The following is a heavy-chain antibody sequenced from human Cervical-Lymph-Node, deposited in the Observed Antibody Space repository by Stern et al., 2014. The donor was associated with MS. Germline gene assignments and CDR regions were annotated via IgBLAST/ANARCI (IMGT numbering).Heavy chain of an antibody. Sequence: VQLVQSGTEVMKPGESLKISCKASGYNFTSSWIVWVRQMPGQGLEWMGSLYPGDSVPRYSPSFKGQVTMSADKSTSTAYLQWSSLKAADTAIYYCARHASGYTSSWYQKYNWFDPWGQGSLVTVSS. J-gene: IGHJ5*02. CDR3: ARHASGYTSSWYQKYNWFDP. CDR2: LYPGDSVP. CDR1: GYNFTSSW. D-gene: IGHD6-13*01. V-gene: IGHV5-51*01.